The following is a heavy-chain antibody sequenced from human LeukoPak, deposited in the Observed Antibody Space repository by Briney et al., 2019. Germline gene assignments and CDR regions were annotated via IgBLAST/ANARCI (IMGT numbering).Heavy chain of an antibody. CDR3: ARDSYGDFDY. V-gene: IGHV3-21*01. Sequence: GGSLRLSCAASGFTFSSYAMSWVRQAPGKGLEWVSSISSSSSYIYYADSVKGRFTISRDNAKNSLYLQMNSLRAEDTAVYYCARDSYGDFDYWGQGTLVTVSS. D-gene: IGHD4-17*01. J-gene: IGHJ4*02. CDR2: ISSSSSYI. CDR1: GFTFSSYA.